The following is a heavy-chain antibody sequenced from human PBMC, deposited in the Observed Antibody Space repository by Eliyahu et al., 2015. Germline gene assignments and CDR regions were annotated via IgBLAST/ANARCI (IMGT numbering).Heavy chain of an antibody. J-gene: IGHJ6*02. D-gene: IGHD4-23*01. CDR2: VNSNGRTT. CDR3: VRGGYGGTYYYSALDV. CDR1: GFIFNXYA. V-gene: IGHV3-64*07. Sequence: EVLLVESGGELVQPGGSLRLSCXGXGFIFNXYALXWVRQAPGKGLEYISAVNSNGRTTYHADSVKGRFIISRDNSKNTIFLQMGGLRLEDTGVYYCVRGGYGGTYYYSALDVWGQGTTVTVSS.